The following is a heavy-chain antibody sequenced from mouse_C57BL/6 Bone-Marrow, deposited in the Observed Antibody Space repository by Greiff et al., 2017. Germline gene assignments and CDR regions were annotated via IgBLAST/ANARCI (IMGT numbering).Heavy chain of an antibody. D-gene: IGHD2-3*01. CDR3: ARVYDGDPFDY. CDR1: GYTFTSYW. CDR2: IYPGSGST. V-gene: IGHV1-55*01. J-gene: IGHJ2*01. Sequence: QVQLQQPGAELVKPGASVKMSCKASGYTFTSYWITWVKQRPGQGLAWIGDIYPGSGSTNYNEKFKSKATLAVDTSSSTAYMQLSSLTSEDSAVYYCARVYDGDPFDYWGQGTTLTVSS.